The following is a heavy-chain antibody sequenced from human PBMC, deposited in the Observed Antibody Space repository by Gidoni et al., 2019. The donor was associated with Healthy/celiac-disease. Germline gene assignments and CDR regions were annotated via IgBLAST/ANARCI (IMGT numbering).Heavy chain of an antibody. J-gene: IGHJ5*02. D-gene: IGHD1-26*01. CDR2: INPSGGST. CDR1: GYTFTSYY. Sequence: QVQLVQSGAEVKKPGASVKVSCKASGYTFTSYYMHWVRQAPGQGLEWMGIINPSGGSTSYAQKFQGRVTMTRDTSTSTVYMELSSLRSEDTAVYYCARGGPSNSYTVTTEVGATTSGWFDPWGQGTLVTVSS. CDR3: ARGGPSNSYTVTTEVGATTSGWFDP. V-gene: IGHV1-46*01.